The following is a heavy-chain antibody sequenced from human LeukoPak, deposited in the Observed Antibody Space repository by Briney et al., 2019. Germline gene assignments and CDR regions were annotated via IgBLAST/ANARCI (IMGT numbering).Heavy chain of an antibody. CDR1: GYSFTSYW. CDR3: ARLASIAVAAHFNNWFDP. D-gene: IGHD6-19*01. CDR2: IYPGDSDT. V-gene: IGHV5-51*01. Sequence: GESLQISCKGSGYSFTSYWIGWVRQLPGKGLEWMGIIYPGDSDTRYSPSFQGQVTISADKSISTAYLQWSSLKASDTAMYYCARLASIAVAAHFNNWFDPWGQGTLVTVSS. J-gene: IGHJ5*02.